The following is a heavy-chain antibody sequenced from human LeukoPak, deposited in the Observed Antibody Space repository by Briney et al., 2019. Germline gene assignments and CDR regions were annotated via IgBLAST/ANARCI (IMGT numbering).Heavy chain of an antibody. CDR3: ARGYCTNGVCSSDYFDY. D-gene: IGHD2-8*01. CDR1: GGSISSGGYY. J-gene: IGHJ4*02. Sequence: SETLSLTCTVSGGSISSGGYYWNWIRQHPWKGLEWIGYIYNSGSTYYNPSLKSRSTISLDTSKNQISLKLSSVIAADTAVYYCARGYCTNGVCSSDYFDYWGQGTLVTVSS. V-gene: IGHV4-31*03. CDR2: IYNSGST.